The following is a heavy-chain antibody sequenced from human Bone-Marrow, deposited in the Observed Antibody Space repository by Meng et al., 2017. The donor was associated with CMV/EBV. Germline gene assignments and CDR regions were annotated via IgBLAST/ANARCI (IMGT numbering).Heavy chain of an antibody. D-gene: IGHD2-15*01. CDR2: INPSGGST. Sequence: YSMHWVRQAPGQGLEWMGIINPSGGSTSYAQKFQGRVTMTRDTSTSTVYMELSRLRSVDTAVYYCAREAGSGNCSGVTCYSGDWFDPWGQGTLVTVSS. V-gene: IGHV1-46*01. CDR3: AREAGSGNCSGVTCYSGDWFDP. CDR1: YS. J-gene: IGHJ5*02.